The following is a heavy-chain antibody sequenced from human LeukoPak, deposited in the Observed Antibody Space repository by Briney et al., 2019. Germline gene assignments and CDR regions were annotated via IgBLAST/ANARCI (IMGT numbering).Heavy chain of an antibody. J-gene: IGHJ4*02. V-gene: IGHV4-34*01. Sequence: SETLSLTCAVYGGSFSGYYWSWIRQPPGKGLEWIGEINHSGSTNYNPSLKSRVTISVDTSKNQFSLKLSSVTAADTAVYCCARGRYCSSTSCYTWGTTVTTRGYYFDYWGQGTLVTVSS. CDR1: GGSFSGYY. D-gene: IGHD2-2*02. CDR2: INHSGST. CDR3: ARGRYCSSTSCYTWGTTVTTRGYYFDY.